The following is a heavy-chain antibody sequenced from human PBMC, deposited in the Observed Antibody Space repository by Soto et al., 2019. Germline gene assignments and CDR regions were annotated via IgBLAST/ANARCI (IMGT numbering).Heavy chain of an antibody. CDR1: GGSISSYY. CDR2: IYYSGST. Sequence: SETLSLTCTVSGGSISSYYWSWIRQPPGKGLEWIGYIYYSGSTNYNPSLKSRVTISVDTSKNQFSLKLSSVTAADTAVYYCARRSYSSGWYYFDYWGQGTLVTVSS. CDR3: ARRSYSSGWYYFDY. D-gene: IGHD6-19*01. J-gene: IGHJ4*02. V-gene: IGHV4-59*08.